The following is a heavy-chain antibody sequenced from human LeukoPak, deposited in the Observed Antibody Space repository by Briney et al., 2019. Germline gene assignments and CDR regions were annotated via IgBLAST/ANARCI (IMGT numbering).Heavy chain of an antibody. CDR1: GGSISSYY. D-gene: IGHD2-2*01. Sequence: PSETLSLTCTVSGGSISSYYWSWIRQPPGKGLEWIGYIYYSGSTNYNPSLKSRVTISVDTSKNQFSLKLSSVTAADTAVYYCARGGIVVVPDNPNWFDPWGQGTLVTVSS. CDR2: IYYSGST. V-gene: IGHV4-59*01. J-gene: IGHJ5*02. CDR3: ARGGIVVVPDNPNWFDP.